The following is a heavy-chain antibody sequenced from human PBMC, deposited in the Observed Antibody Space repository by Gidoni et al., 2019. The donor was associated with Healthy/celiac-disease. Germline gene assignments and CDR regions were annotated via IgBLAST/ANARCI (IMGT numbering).Heavy chain of an antibody. J-gene: IGHJ5*02. V-gene: IGHV1-2*02. CDR1: GYTFTGHY. Sequence: QVQLVQSGAEVKKPGASVKVSCKASGYTFTGHYMHWVRQAPGQGLEWMGWINPNSGGTNYAQKFQGGVTMTRDTSISTAYMELSRLRPDDTAVYYCARGGVLMVYAMNWFDPWGQGTLVTVSS. D-gene: IGHD2-8*01. CDR2: INPNSGGT. CDR3: ARGGVLMVYAMNWFDP.